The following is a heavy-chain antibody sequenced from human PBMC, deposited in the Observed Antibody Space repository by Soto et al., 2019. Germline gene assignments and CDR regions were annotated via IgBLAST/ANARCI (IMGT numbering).Heavy chain of an antibody. V-gene: IGHV4-34*01. CDR3: AGTTSLQWYYMDV. CDR1: GGSFSGYY. D-gene: IGHD1-7*01. J-gene: IGHJ6*03. Sequence: PSETLSLTCAVYGGSFSGYYWSWIRQPPGKGLEWIGEINHSGSTNYNPSLKSRVNISVDTSKNQFSLKLSSVTPDDTAVYYCAGTTSLQWYYMDVWDKGTTVTVSS. CDR2: INHSGST.